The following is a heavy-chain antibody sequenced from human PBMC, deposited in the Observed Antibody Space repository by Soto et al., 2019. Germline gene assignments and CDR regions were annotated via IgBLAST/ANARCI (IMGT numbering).Heavy chain of an antibody. J-gene: IGHJ4*02. V-gene: IGHV3-33*01. D-gene: IGHD2-21*02. CDR2: IWYDATKK. Sequence: QVQLVESGGGVVQPGRSLRLSCAASGFTFSSYGMRWVRQAPGKGLEWVALIWYDATKKYYADSVKGRFTISRDNSENTLYLQMNSLRAEDTAVYYCARDFCGGDCYYFDYWGQGTLVTVSS. CDR3: ARDFCGGDCYYFDY. CDR1: GFTFSSYG.